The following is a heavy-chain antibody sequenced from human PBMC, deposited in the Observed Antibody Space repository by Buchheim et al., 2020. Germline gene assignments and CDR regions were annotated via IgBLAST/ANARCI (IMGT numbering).Heavy chain of an antibody. CDR2: IDWVVAK. CDR3: AVRPVAGTGSWYFDL. Sequence: QVTLRESVPALVKPTQPLTLTCTFSLFSLSTSGMCVSWIRQPPWKSLEWLARIDWVVAKTFRTSLKTRLTISKDPSKTQAVLTMTNMDPVDTATYYCAVRPVAGTGSWYFDLWGRGTL. V-gene: IGHV2-70*15. J-gene: IGHJ2*01. D-gene: IGHD6-19*01. CDR1: LFSLSTSGMC.